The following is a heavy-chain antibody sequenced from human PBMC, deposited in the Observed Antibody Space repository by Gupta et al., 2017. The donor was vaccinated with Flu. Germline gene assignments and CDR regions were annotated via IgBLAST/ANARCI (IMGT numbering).Heavy chain of an antibody. CDR1: GGSISSYY. CDR3: ARRVTQYYDAWSGWPAFDI. J-gene: IGHJ3*02. V-gene: IGHV4-59*08. Sequence: QVQLQESGPGLVKPSETLSLTCTVSGGSISSYYWSWIRQPPGKGLEWIGYIYYSGSTNYNPSLKSQVTISVDTSKNQFSLRLSSVTAADTAVYYCARRVTQYYDAWSGWPAFDIWGPGTMVTVSS. CDR2: IYYSGST. D-gene: IGHD3-3*01.